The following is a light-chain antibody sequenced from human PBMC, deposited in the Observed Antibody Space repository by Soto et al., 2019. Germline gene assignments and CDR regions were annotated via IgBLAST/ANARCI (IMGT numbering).Light chain of an antibody. V-gene: IGKV1-5*01. CDR1: QGVSYW. Sequence: DIQMTQSPSTLSASVGDRVTITCRASQGVSYWLAWYQQKPGKAPKLLIYDRSSLASGVPRRFSGSGSGTEFIVTISSLQPDDGATYYCQQYNSWWTFGQGTKVEI. CDR3: QQYNSWWT. J-gene: IGKJ1*01. CDR2: DRS.